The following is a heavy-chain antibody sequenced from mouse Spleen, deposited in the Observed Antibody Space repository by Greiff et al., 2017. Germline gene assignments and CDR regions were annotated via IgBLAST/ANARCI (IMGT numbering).Heavy chain of an antibody. D-gene: IGHD2-4*01. Sequence: EVQGVESGGGLVQPGGSRKLSCAASGFTFSSFGMHWVRQAPEKGLEWVAYISSGSSTIYYADTVKGRFTISRDNPKNTLFLQMTSLRSEDTAMYYCALSTMIKGFAYWGQGTLVTVSA. CDR2: ISSGSSTI. CDR1: GFTFSSFG. CDR3: ALSTMIKGFAY. J-gene: IGHJ3*01. V-gene: IGHV5-17*02.